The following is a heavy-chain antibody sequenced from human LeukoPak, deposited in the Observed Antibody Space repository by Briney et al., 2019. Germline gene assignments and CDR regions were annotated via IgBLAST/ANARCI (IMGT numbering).Heavy chain of an antibody. V-gene: IGHV3-30*02. D-gene: IGHD3-22*01. CDR1: GFTFSSYG. Sequence: GGSLRLSCAASGFTFSSYGMHWVRQAPGKGLEWVAFIRYDGSNKYYADSVKGRFTISRDNSKNTLYLQMNRLRAEDTAVYYCAKDLALRYYDSSGLAYWGQGTLVTVSS. J-gene: IGHJ4*02. CDR2: IRYDGSNK. CDR3: AKDLALRYYDSSGLAY.